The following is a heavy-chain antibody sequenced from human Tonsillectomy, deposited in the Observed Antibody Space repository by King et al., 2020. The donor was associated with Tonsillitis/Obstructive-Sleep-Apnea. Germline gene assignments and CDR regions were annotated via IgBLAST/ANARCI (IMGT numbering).Heavy chain of an antibody. Sequence: VQLVESGGGLVQPGGSLRLSCAASGVTFSSYWMYWVRQAPGKGLVWVSRINGDGGSTTYADSVKGRFTISRDNAKNTLYLQMNSLRAEDTAVYYCARSVYSGYDLGYWGQGTLVTVSS. CDR1: GVTFSSYW. J-gene: IGHJ4*02. V-gene: IGHV3-74*01. D-gene: IGHD5-12*01. CDR3: ARSVYSGYDLGY. CDR2: INGDGGST.